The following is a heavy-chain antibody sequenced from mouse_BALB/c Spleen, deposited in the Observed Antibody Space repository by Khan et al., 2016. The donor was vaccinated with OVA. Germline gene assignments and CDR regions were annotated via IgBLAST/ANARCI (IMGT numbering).Heavy chain of an antibody. CDR3: SSSGDGFGAY. V-gene: IGHV1-54*01. Sequence: QVQLKQSGAELVRPGTSVKVSCKASGYAFTDYLIEWLKQRPGQGLEWIGVINPGSGGTHYNEEFMDRATLTADKSSSTAYMQLSSLTSDDSAVYFCSSSGDGFGAYWGPGTLVTVSA. J-gene: IGHJ3*01. CDR1: GYAFTDYL. D-gene: IGHD1-2*01. CDR2: INPGSGGT.